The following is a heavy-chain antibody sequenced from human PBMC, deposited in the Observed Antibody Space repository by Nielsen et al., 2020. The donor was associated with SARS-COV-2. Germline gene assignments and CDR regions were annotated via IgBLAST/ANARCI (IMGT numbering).Heavy chain of an antibody. D-gene: IGHD7-27*01. J-gene: IGHJ6*03. CDR1: GYTFTSYA. CDR2: IIPIFGTA. CDR3: ARCPLGHYYYYYMDV. Sequence: SVKVSCKASGYTFTSYAMHWVRQAPGQGLEWMGGIIPIFGTANYAQKFQGRVTITADESTSTAYMELSSLRSEDTAVYYCARCPLGHYYYYYMDVWGKGTTVTVSS. V-gene: IGHV1-69*13.